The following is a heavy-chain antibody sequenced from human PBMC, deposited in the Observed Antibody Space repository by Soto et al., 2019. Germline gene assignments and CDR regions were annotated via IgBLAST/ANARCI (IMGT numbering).Heavy chain of an antibody. D-gene: IGHD3-3*01. CDR1: GFTFSSYS. J-gene: IGHJ6*03. Sequence: GGSLRLSCAASGFTFSSYSMNWVRQAPGKGLEWVSYISSSSSTIYYADSVKGRFTISRDNAKNSLYLQMNSLRAEDTAVYYCARLSRGPRDYDFWSGYLYYYYYYMDVWGKGTTVTVSS. V-gene: IGHV3-48*01. CDR3: ARLSRGPRDYDFWSGYLYYYYYYMDV. CDR2: ISSSSSTI.